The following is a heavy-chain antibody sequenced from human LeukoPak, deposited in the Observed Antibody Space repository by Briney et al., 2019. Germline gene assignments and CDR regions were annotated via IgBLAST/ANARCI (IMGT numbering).Heavy chain of an antibody. D-gene: IGHD1-26*01. V-gene: IGHV4-38-2*02. J-gene: IGHJ4*02. Sequence: SETLSLTCTVSGYSISSAYYWGWIRQPPGKGLEWIGSIFHSGNTFYNPSLKSRVTISLDTSKNQFSLKLASVTAADTAVYYCARDPPSGDYWGQGTLVTVSS. CDR3: ARDPPSGDY. CDR1: GYSISSAYY. CDR2: IFHSGNT.